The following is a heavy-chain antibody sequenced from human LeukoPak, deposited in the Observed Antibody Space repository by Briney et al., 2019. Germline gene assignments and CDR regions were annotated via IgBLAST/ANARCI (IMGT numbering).Heavy chain of an antibody. CDR3: ARDMDDIVVVVAATSAFDY. V-gene: IGHV3-21*01. CDR2: ISSSSSYI. J-gene: IGHJ4*02. D-gene: IGHD2-15*01. CDR1: GFTFSSYS. Sequence: GGSLRLSCAASGFTFSSYSMNWVRQAPGKGLERVSSISSSSSYIYYADSVKGRFTISRDNAKNSLYLQMNSLRAEDTAVYYCARDMDDIVVVVAATSAFDYWGQGTLVTVSS.